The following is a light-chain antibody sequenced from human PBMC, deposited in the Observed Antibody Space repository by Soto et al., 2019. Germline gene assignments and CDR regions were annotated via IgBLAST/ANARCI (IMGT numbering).Light chain of an antibody. J-gene: IGKJ2*01. CDR1: QSVSSRY. CDR3: QQYNNSPEYT. Sequence: EIVLTQSPGTLSLSPGERATLSCRASQSVSSRYLAWYQQKPGQAPRLLIYGASNRATGIPDRFSGSGSGTDFTLTISRLETEDFAVYFCQQYNNSPEYTFGQGPKLEIK. CDR2: GAS. V-gene: IGKV3-20*01.